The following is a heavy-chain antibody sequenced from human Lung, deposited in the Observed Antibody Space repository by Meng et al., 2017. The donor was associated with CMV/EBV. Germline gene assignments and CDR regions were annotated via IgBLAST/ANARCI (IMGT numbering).Heavy chain of an antibody. D-gene: IGHD5/OR15-5a*01. J-gene: IGHJ6*02. CDR2: ISNGGAYI. CDR3: ARDVSPRSSVYFAIYYFYALDV. CDR1: GFMLSDYS. V-gene: IGHV3-21*01. Sequence: ESXKIXXAASGFMLSDYSMNWVRQAPGKGLEWVSSISNGGAYIYYADSVKGRFTISRDNAQNSLYLPMNSLRAEDTAVYYCARDVSPRSSVYFAIYYFYALDVWGQGXTVTVSS.